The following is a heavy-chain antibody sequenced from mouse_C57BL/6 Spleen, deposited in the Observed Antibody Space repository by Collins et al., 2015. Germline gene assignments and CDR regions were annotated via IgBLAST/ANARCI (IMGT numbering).Heavy chain of an antibody. V-gene: IGHV1-64*01. Sequence: QVQLQQPGAELVKPGASVKLSCKASGYTFTSYWMHWVKQRPGQGLEWIGMIHPNSGSTNYNEKFKSKATLTVDKSSSTAYMQLSSLTSEDSAVYYCALYLYDGYFDVWGTGTTVTVSS. CDR1: GYTFTSYW. CDR3: ALYLYDGYFDV. CDR2: IHPNSGST. D-gene: IGHD2-12*01. J-gene: IGHJ1*03.